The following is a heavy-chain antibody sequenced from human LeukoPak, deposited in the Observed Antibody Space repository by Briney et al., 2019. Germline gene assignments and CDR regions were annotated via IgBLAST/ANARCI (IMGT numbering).Heavy chain of an antibody. CDR2: IIPIFGIA. D-gene: IGHD2-2*01. Sequence: SVKVSCKASGGTFSSYAISWVRQAPGQGIEWMGRIIPIFGIANYAQKFQGRVTITADKSTSTAYMELSSLRSEDTAVYYCAREADIVVVPAAIRRGYYFDYWGQGTLVTVSS. CDR1: GGTFSSYA. J-gene: IGHJ4*02. CDR3: AREADIVVVPAAIRRGYYFDY. V-gene: IGHV1-69*04.